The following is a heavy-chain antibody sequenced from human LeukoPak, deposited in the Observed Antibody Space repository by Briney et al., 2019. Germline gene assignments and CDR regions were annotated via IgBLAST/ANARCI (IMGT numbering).Heavy chain of an antibody. CDR1: GGSVSSGISY. CDR2: VYYSGGT. CDR3: ASLGYKDREFDY. V-gene: IGHV4-39*02. D-gene: IGHD5-24*01. J-gene: IGHJ4*02. Sequence: PSETLSLTCSVSGGSVSSGISYWGWIRQPPGKGLEWIGIVYYSGGTYYSPSLKSRVTILVDTSKNHFSLKLSSVTAADTAVYYCASLGYKDREFDYWGQGTLVTVSS.